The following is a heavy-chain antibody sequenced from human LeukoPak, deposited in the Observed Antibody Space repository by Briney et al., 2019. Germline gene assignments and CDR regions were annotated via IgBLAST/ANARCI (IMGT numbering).Heavy chain of an antibody. V-gene: IGHV1-2*06. J-gene: IGHJ4*02. CDR2: INPNNGDA. CDR3: ATPPAVDDTILDY. Sequence: ASVKVSCKTSGYTFTDYYLHWVRQAPGQGLEWMGRINPNNGDANFAQKFQGRVTMTSDTSINTDYMELNRLRSDDTATFYCATPPAVDDTILDYWGQGTLVTVSP. CDR1: GYTFTDYY. D-gene: IGHD6-13*01.